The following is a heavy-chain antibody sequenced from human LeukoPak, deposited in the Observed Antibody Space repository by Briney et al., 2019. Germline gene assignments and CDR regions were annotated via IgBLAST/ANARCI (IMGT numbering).Heavy chain of an antibody. CDR1: GGSISSYY. CDR2: IYYSGST. J-gene: IGHJ1*01. Sequence: SETLSLTCTVSGGSISSYYWSWIRQPPGKGLEWIGYIYYSGSTNYNPSLKSRVTISVDTSKNQFSLKLSSVTAADTAVYYCARQGTLFIAARLDGRYFQHWGQGTLVTVSS. D-gene: IGHD6-6*01. CDR3: ARQGTLFIAARLDGRYFQH. V-gene: IGHV4-59*08.